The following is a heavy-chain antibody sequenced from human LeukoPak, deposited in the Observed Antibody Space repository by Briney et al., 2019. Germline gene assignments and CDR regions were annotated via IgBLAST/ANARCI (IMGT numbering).Heavy chain of an antibody. CDR3: TTDPGGYYYDSSGYSDFDY. CDR1: GFTFSSYS. D-gene: IGHD3-22*01. CDR2: ISSSSSYI. V-gene: IGHV3-21*04. J-gene: IGHJ4*02. Sequence: PGGSLRLSCAASGFTFSSYSMNWVRQAPGKGLEWVSSISSSSSYIYYADSVKGRFTISRDNAKNSLYLQMNSLKTEDTAVYYCTTDPGGYYYDSSGYSDFDYWGQGTLVTVSS.